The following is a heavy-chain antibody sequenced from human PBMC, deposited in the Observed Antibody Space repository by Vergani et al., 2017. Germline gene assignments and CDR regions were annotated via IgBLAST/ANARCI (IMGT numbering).Heavy chain of an antibody. V-gene: IGHV1-46*01. CDR2: INPSGGST. CDR1: GYTFTSYY. CDR3: ARGHIVATIAYYYYGMDV. Sequence: QVQLVQSGAEVKKPGASVKVSCKASGYTFTSYYMHWVRQAPGQGLEWMGIINPSGGSTSYAQKFQGRVTMTRDTSTSTVYMELSSLRSEDKAVYYCARGHIVATIAYYYYGMDVWGQGTTVTVSS. J-gene: IGHJ6*02. D-gene: IGHD5-12*01.